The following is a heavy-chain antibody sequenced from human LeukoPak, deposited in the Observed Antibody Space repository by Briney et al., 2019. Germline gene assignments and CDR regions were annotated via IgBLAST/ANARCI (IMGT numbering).Heavy chain of an antibody. J-gene: IGHJ4*02. Sequence: PSETLSLTCTVSGGSISSHYWSWIRQPPGKCLEWIGYIYYRGSTDYNPSLKSRVSISVDTSKNQFSLKLSSVTAADTAVYYCARGDSSAYYAFDYWGQGTLVTVSS. V-gene: IGHV4-59*11. D-gene: IGHD3-22*01. CDR1: GGSISSHY. CDR2: IYYRGST. CDR3: ARGDSSAYYAFDY.